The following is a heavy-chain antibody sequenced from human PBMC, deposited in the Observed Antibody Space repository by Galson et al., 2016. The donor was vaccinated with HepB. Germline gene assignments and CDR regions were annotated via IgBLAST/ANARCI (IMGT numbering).Heavy chain of an antibody. J-gene: IGHJ4*02. Sequence: LVKPTQTLTLTCTVSGFSLTSGRVGVSWIRQPPGKGLEWIGEINHRGSTNCKPSLKSRVTMSVDTSKNQFSLGLSSVTAADTAVYYCAGSIYQYYFDNWGQGTLVTVSS. CDR3: AGSIYQYYFDN. CDR1: GFSLTSGRVG. D-gene: IGHD2-2*01. CDR2: INHRGST. V-gene: IGHV4-30-2*01.